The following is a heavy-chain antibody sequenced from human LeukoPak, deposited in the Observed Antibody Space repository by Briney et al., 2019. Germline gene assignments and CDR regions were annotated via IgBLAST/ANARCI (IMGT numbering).Heavy chain of an antibody. D-gene: IGHD4-23*01. CDR2: IWYDGSNK. J-gene: IGHJ4*02. CDR3: ARSQDYGGNSVADY. CDR1: GFTFSSYG. Sequence: GRSLRLSCAASGFTFSSYGMHWVRQASGKGLEWVAVIWYDGSNKYYADSVKGRFTISRDNSKNTLYLQMNSLRAEDTAVYYCARSQDYGGNSVADYWGQGTLVTVSS. V-gene: IGHV3-33*01.